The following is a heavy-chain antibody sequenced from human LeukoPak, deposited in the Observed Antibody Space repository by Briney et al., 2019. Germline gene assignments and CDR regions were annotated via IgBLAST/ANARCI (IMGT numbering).Heavy chain of an antibody. V-gene: IGHV3-7*04. CDR3: ARDPYSRGFGAFDI. CDR2: IHQDGSSE. CDR1: GFAFSSFW. Sequence: GGSLRLSCAASGFAFSSFWMTWVRQTPGKGLEWVANIHQDGSSEVYVDSVKGRFTISRDNDKHSLYLQMNSLTAEDTAVYYCARDPYSRGFGAFDIWGLGTLVTVSS. J-gene: IGHJ3*02. D-gene: IGHD6-19*01.